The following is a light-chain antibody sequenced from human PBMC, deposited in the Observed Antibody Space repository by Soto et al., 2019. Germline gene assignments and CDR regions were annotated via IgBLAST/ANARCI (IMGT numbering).Light chain of an antibody. J-gene: IGLJ1*01. CDR1: KLGNKY. Sequence: SYELTQPPSVSVSPGQTASITCSGDKLGNKYASWYQQKPGQSPVLVMYEDRKRPSGIPERFSGSNSGNTATLTISGTQIIDEADYYCQAWDSNTGGVFGSGTKVTVL. V-gene: IGLV3-1*01. CDR2: EDR. CDR3: QAWDSNTGGV.